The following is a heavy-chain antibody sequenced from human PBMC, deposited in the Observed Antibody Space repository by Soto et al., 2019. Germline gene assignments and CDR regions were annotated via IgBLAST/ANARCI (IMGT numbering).Heavy chain of an antibody. CDR2: LNPNTGNS. Sequence: QVQLVQSGAEVRKPGASVKVSCEASGYTFTSYDIYWVRQATGQGLEWMGWLNPNTGNSGYAQKFQGRITVTSDTSINTVYMELSSLRSEDTAVYSCARRAETNGWNGFGADKYYFDFWGQGTLVTVSS. V-gene: IGHV1-8*01. J-gene: IGHJ4*02. D-gene: IGHD1-1*01. CDR3: ARRAETNGWNGFGADKYYFDF. CDR1: GYTFTSYD.